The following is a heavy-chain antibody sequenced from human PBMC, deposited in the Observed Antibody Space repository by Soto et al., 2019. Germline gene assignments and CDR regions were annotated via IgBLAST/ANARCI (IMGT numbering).Heavy chain of an antibody. V-gene: IGHV1-58*01. CDR3: AAHVTTVVTGGGLDY. Sequence: SVKVSCKASGFTFTSSAVQWVRQARGQRLEWIGWIVVGSGNTNYAQKFQERVTITRDMSTSTAYMELSSLRSEDTAVYYCAAHVTTVVTGGGLDYWGQGTLVTVSS. CDR1: GFTFTSSA. J-gene: IGHJ4*02. D-gene: IGHD4-17*01. CDR2: IVVGSGNT.